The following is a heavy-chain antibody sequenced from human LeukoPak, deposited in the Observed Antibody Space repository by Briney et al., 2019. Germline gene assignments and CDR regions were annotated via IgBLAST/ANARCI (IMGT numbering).Heavy chain of an antibody. V-gene: IGHV4-59*11. Sequence: SETLSLTCTVSGGSISSHYWSWIRQPPGKGLELIGYIYYSGSTNYNPSLKSQVTMSVVTSKNQFSRKLGSVTAADTAVYYCARDQGGAGDGFDYWGQGTMVTVSS. CDR2: IYYSGST. J-gene: IGHJ4*02. CDR3: ARDQGGAGDGFDY. D-gene: IGHD3-16*01. CDR1: GGSISSHY.